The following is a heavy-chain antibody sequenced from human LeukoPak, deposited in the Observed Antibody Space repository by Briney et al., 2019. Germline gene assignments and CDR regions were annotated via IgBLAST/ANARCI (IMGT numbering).Heavy chain of an antibody. D-gene: IGHD3-9*01. CDR3: ARDSGNLDILTGYNFDY. CDR2: IYYSGST. Sequence: SETLSLTCTVSGGSISSSSYYWGWIRQPPGKGLEWIGSIYYSGSTYYNPSLKSRVTISVDTSKNQFSLKLSSVTAADTAVYYCARDSGNLDILTGYNFDYWGQGTLVTVSS. CDR1: GGSISSSSYY. V-gene: IGHV4-39*07. J-gene: IGHJ4*02.